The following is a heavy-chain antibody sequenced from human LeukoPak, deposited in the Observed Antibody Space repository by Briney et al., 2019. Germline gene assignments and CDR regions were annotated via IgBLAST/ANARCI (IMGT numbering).Heavy chain of an antibody. CDR3: ARRAPATYDSSRVYDY. J-gene: IGHJ4*02. D-gene: IGHD3-22*01. CDR2: IIPIFGTA. Sequence: SVKVSCKASGGTFSSYAISWVRRAPGQGLEWMGGIIPIFGTANYAQKFQGRVTITADESTSTAYMELSSLRSEDTAVYYCARRAPATYDSSRVYDYWGQGTLVTVSS. CDR1: GGTFSSYA. V-gene: IGHV1-69*01.